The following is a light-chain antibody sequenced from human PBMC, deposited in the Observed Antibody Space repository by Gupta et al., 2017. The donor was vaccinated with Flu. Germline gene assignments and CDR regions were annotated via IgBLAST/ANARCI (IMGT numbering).Light chain of an antibody. Sequence: QSSLTQPASVPGSPGQSITISCTGTSSYVAGYNYVSWLQQHPAKAPKLIIYEVNNRPSGVSDRFSGSKSDNTASLTISGLQADDEADYYCASLTSSSTWVFGGGTKLTVL. V-gene: IGLV2-14*01. J-gene: IGLJ3*02. CDR1: SSYVAGYNY. CDR2: EVN. CDR3: ASLTSSSTWV.